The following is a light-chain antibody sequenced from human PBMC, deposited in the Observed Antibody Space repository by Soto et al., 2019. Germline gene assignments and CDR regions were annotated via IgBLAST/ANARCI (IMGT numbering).Light chain of an antibody. CDR3: QQSYITPPT. CDR1: QSISSY. V-gene: IGKV1-39*01. CDR2: TTS. J-gene: IGKJ4*01. Sequence: DIQMTQSPSSLSASLGDRVTITCRASQSISSYLSWYQQRPGKAPKLLIYTTSNLQYGVPSRFSGSGSGTDFTLTITSLQPEDFATYHCQQSYITPPTFGGGTQVEI.